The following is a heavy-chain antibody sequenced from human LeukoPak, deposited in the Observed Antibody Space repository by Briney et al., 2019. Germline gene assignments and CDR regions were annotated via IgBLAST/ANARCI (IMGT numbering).Heavy chain of an antibody. Sequence: GASVKVSCKASGYTFTTYGITWVRQAPGQGLEWMGWISAYNGNTNYAQKLQGRVTMTTDTSTSTAYMELRSLRSDDTAVYYCARGHWEGSGSYYHDQDSWGQGTLVTASS. CDR3: ARGHWEGSGSYYHDQDS. CDR2: ISAYNGNT. V-gene: IGHV1-18*01. CDR1: GYTFTTYG. J-gene: IGHJ4*02. D-gene: IGHD3-10*01.